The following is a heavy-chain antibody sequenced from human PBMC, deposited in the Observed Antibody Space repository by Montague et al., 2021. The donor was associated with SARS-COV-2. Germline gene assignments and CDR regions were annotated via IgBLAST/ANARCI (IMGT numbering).Heavy chain of an antibody. CDR3: AGGPAATYYYGMGV. J-gene: IGHJ6*02. CDR2: IYTSGNT. D-gene: IGHD2-15*01. Sequence: TLSLTCTVSGGSISSGSYYWSWIRQPAGKGLEWIGRIYTSGNTNYNPSLKSRVTISVDTSKNQFSLKLSSVTAAGTAVYYCAGGPAATYYYGMGVWGQGTTVTVSS. CDR1: GGSISSGSYY. V-gene: IGHV4-61*02.